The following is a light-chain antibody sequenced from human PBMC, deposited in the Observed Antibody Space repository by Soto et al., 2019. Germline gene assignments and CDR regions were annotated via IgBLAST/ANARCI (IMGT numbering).Light chain of an antibody. CDR1: RSLSSSY. CDR3: KQQGT. J-gene: IGKJ2*01. Sequence: EIVLTQSPGTLSLSPGERATLSCRASRSLSSSYVVWYQQKPGQAPRLLIYAASRRATGIPDRFSGSGSATEYTLTISRFEAEDFAVYYCKQQGTFGQGTRLEIK. CDR2: AAS. V-gene: IGKV3-20*01.